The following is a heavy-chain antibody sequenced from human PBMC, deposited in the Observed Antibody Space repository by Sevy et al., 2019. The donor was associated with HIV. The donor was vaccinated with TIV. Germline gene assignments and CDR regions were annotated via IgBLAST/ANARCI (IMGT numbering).Heavy chain of an antibody. Sequence: SETLSLTCSVSGVSLSNGAYYWSWIRQHPEKGLEWIGYNYYNGNTYYNPSLKSRATISADTSKNQFSLRLSSVTAADTAVYYCTRASLSFFYLDVWGKGTTVTVSS. J-gene: IGHJ6*03. CDR2: NYYNGNT. CDR3: TRASLSFFYLDV. CDR1: GVSLSNGAYY. V-gene: IGHV4-31*03.